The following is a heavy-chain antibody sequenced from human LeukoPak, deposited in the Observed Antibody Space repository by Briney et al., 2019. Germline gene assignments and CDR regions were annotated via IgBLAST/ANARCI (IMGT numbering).Heavy chain of an antibody. D-gene: IGHD6-19*01. CDR2: INWNGGST. CDR1: GFTFDDYG. CDR3: ARSGGYSSGWSQWYYYYYMDV. J-gene: IGHJ6*03. V-gene: IGHV3-20*04. Sequence: PGGSLRLSCAASGFTFDDYGMSWVRQAPGKGLEWVSGINWNGGSTGYADSVKGRFTISRDNAKNSLYLQMNSLRAEDTAVYYCARSGGYSSGWSQWYYYYYMDVWGKGTTVTISS.